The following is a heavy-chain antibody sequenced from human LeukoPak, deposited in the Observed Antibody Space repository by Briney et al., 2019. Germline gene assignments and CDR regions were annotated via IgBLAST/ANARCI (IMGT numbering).Heavy chain of an antibody. Sequence: GGSLRLSCAASGFTFSSYWMHWVRQAPGKGLVWVSRINSDGSSTSYADSVKGRFTISRDNAKNSLYLQMNSLRAEDTAVYYCARVGEKAFHLWPEIDYWGQGTLVTVSS. J-gene: IGHJ4*02. CDR1: GFTFSSYW. D-gene: IGHD5-24*01. CDR2: INSDGSST. CDR3: ARVGEKAFHLWPEIDY. V-gene: IGHV3-74*01.